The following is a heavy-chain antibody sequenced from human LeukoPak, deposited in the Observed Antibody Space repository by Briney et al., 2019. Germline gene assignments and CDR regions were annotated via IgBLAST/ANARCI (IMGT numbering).Heavy chain of an antibody. J-gene: IGHJ4*02. Sequence: SETLSLTCTVSGGSISSGSYYWSWIRQPAGKGLEWIGRIYTSGSTNYNPSLKSRVTISVDTSKNQFSLKLSSVTAADTAVYYCAASALGYCSGGSCYRSGGYFDYWGQGTLVTVSS. CDR2: IYTSGST. CDR1: GGSISSGSYY. V-gene: IGHV4-61*02. D-gene: IGHD2-15*01. CDR3: AASALGYCSGGSCYRSGGYFDY.